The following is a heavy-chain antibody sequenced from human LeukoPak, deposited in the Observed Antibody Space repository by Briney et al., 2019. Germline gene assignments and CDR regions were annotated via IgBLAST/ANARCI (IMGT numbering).Heavy chain of an antibody. Sequence: GGSLRLSGAASGFTFSSYGMHWVRQAPGKGLEWVAYISSGSRIIYYAYSVKGRFTISRDNAKNSLYLQMNSLRAEDTAVYYCARGGVGGSLDAFDIWGQGTMVTVSS. CDR3: ARGGVGGSLDAFDI. CDR2: ISSGSRII. J-gene: IGHJ3*02. D-gene: IGHD1-26*01. V-gene: IGHV3-48*01. CDR1: GFTFSSYG.